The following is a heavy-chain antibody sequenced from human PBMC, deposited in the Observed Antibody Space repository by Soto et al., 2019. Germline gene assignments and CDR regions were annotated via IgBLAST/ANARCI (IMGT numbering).Heavy chain of an antibody. CDR3: AKYEGGSAFDI. J-gene: IGHJ3*02. CDR1: GGSSCSTSYY. V-gene: IGHV4-39*01. D-gene: IGHD3-10*01. CDR2: IYNSGGT. Sequence: SESLSLTCTVSGGSSCSTSYYWGWIRQPPGKGLEWIGSIYNSGGTHYNPSLKSRVTISVDTSKKQFSLKLSSVTAADTAVYYCAKYEGGSAFDIWGQGTMVTVSS.